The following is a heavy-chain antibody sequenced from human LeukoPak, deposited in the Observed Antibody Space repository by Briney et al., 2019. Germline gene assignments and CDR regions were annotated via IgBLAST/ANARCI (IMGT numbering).Heavy chain of an antibody. Sequence: GGSLRLSCAASGFTFSSYGMSWVRQAPGKGLEWVSAISGSGGSTYYADSVKGRFTISRDNSKNTLYLQMNSLRAGDTAVYYCAKDGGYYYDSSGYFDYWGQGTLVTVSS. CDR3: AKDGGYYYDSSGYFDY. D-gene: IGHD3-22*01. J-gene: IGHJ4*02. CDR1: GFTFSSYG. CDR2: ISGSGGST. V-gene: IGHV3-23*01.